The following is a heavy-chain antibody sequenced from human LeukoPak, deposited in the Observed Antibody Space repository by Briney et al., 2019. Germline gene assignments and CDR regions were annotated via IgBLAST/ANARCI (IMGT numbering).Heavy chain of an antibody. D-gene: IGHD4-17*01. CDR1: GFTLSSYS. J-gene: IGHJ6*02. V-gene: IGHV3-48*04. CDR2: ISSSSTI. Sequence: GGSLRLSCAASGFTLSSYSMNWVRQAPGKGLEWVSYISSSSTIYYADSVKGRFTISRDNAKNSLYLQMNSLRAEDTAVYYCARDLPHPWGDYRNYYYYGMDVWGQGTTVTVSS. CDR3: ARDLPHPWGDYRNYYYYGMDV.